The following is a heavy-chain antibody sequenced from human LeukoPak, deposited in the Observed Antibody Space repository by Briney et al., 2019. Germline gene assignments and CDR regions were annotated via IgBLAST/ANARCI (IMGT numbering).Heavy chain of an antibody. Sequence: PGGSLRLSCAASGFTFSHAWMSWVRQAPGKGLEWVGRIKSRPDGGTTDFAAPVKGRFTISRDDSRDTLYLQMNSLKIEDTAVYYCSSDWVTGPPFDYWGQGTLVTVSS. CDR2: IKSRPDGGTT. CDR3: SSDWVTGPPFDY. J-gene: IGHJ4*02. CDR1: GFTFSHAW. D-gene: IGHD2-21*02. V-gene: IGHV3-15*01.